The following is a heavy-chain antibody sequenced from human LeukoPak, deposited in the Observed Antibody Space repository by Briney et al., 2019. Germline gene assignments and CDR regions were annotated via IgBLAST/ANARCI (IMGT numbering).Heavy chain of an antibody. D-gene: IGHD6-13*01. V-gene: IGHV3-21*01. CDR2: INSGGHYI. Sequence: GGSLRLSCAASGLTFSSYSMTWVRQAPGKGLEWVSSINSGGHYIYYADSLKGRFTISRDNAKDSLYLQMNNLRAEDTAVYYCARGYSSTWATGYWGQGTLVTVSP. CDR3: ARGYSSTWATGY. J-gene: IGHJ4*02. CDR1: GLTFSSYS.